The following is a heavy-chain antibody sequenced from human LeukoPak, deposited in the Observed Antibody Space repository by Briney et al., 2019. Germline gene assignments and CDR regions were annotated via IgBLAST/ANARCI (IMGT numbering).Heavy chain of an antibody. Sequence: GGSLRLSCAASGFAFSGYTMNWVRQAPGKGLEWVSSIRSTSSYIKYADSVKGRFTISRDNSKNTLYLQMNSLRAEDTAVYYCAKEGHYYGSGSYAGYWGQGTLVTVSS. J-gene: IGHJ4*02. CDR1: GFAFSGYT. D-gene: IGHD3-10*01. CDR3: AKEGHYYGSGSYAGY. CDR2: IRSTSSYI. V-gene: IGHV3-21*04.